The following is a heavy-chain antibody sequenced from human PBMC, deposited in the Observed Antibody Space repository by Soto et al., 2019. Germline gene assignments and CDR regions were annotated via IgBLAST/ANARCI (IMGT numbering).Heavy chain of an antibody. Sequence: RASVKVSCRASGGTFSSYAISWVRQAPGQGLEWMGGIIPIFGTANYAQKFQGRVTITADESTSTAYMELSSLRSEDTAVYYCAGRQKVVVIPVYGMDVWGQGTTVTVSS. CDR3: AGRQKVVVIPVYGMDV. D-gene: IGHD3-22*01. J-gene: IGHJ6*02. CDR1: GGTFSSYA. CDR2: IIPIFGTA. V-gene: IGHV1-69*13.